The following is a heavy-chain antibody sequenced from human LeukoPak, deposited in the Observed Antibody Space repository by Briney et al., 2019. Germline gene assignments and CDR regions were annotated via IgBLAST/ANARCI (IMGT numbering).Heavy chain of an antibody. V-gene: IGHV4-30-2*01. D-gene: IGHD3-22*01. CDR3: ASYDSSGYYFDY. CDR2: IYHSGST. J-gene: IGHJ4*02. CDR1: GGSISSGGYS. Sequence: SQTLSLTCAVSGGSISSGGYSWSWIRQPPGKGLEWIGYIYHSGSTYYNPSLKSRVTISVDRSKNQFSLKLSSVTAADTAVYYCASYDSSGYYFDYWGQGALVTVSS.